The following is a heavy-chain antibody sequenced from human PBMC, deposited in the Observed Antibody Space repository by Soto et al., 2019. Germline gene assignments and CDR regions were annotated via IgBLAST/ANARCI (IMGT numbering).Heavy chain of an antibody. CDR2: VSGSGGGT. J-gene: IGHJ4*02. D-gene: IGHD3-3*01. CDR1: GFSFNNYA. V-gene: IGHV3-23*01. Sequence: EVQLLESGGGLVQPGGSLRLSCAASGFSFNNYAMSWVRQAPGKGLEWVSSVSGSGGGTYYANSVKGRFTISRDNSKNTTYLQTNSPRTEDTALYYCAKRLEDFASGIPPFDDWGQGTLVTVSS. CDR3: AKRLEDFASGIPPFDD.